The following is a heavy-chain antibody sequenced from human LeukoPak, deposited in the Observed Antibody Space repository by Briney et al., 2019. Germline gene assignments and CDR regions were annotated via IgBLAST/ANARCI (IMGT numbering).Heavy chain of an antibody. J-gene: IGHJ6*02. Sequence: GSLKLSCAASGFTFNGSAMHWVRQASGKGLEWVGRIRSKANTYATAYAASVKGRFSISRDDSKNTAYLQLNSLKTEDTAVYYCSAAVGTDFYDYGMDVWGQGTTVTVSS. D-gene: IGHD6-13*01. CDR1: GFTFNGSA. CDR3: SAAVGTDFYDYGMDV. V-gene: IGHV3-73*01. CDR2: IRSKANTYAT.